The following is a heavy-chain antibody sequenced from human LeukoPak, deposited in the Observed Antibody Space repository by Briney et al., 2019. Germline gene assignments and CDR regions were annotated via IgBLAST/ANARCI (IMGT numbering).Heavy chain of an antibody. CDR2: IYYSGST. J-gene: IGHJ4*02. CDR3: ARDSPNDYEFSFDY. V-gene: IGHV4-59*01. D-gene: IGHD4-17*01. CDR1: GGSFSGYY. Sequence: SETLSLTCAVYGGSFSGYYWSWIRQPPGKGLEWIGYIYYSGSTNYNPSLKSRVTISVDTSKNQFSPKLSSVTAADTAVYYCARDSPNDYEFSFDYWGQGTLVTVSS.